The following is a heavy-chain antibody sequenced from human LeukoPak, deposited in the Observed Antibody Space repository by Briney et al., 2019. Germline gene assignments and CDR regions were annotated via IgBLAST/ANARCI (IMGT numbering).Heavy chain of an antibody. Sequence: SVKVSCKASGGTFSSYAISWVRQAPGQGLEWMGGIIPIFGTANYAQKFQGRVTITTDESTSTAYMELRSLRSDDTAVYYCARDSTVTTHVSRPFDYWGQGTLVTVSS. D-gene: IGHD4-17*01. CDR2: IIPIFGTA. J-gene: IGHJ4*02. V-gene: IGHV1-69*05. CDR1: GGTFSSYA. CDR3: ARDSTVTTHVSRPFDY.